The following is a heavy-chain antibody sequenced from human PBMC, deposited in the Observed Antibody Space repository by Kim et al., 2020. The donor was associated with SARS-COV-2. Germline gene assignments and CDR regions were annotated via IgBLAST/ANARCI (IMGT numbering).Heavy chain of an antibody. CDR1: VFTFSRHS. V-gene: IGHV3-48*04. CDR3: ARSGAFDQ. Sequence: GGSLRLSCAASVFTFSRHSMNWVRQAPGKGLEWLSYISSGSTTTSSTIYYADSVTVRFTISRDNATNPLYLQMNSLRAEDTALYYCARSGAFDQWGEGTLGSVSS. CDR2: ISSGSTTTSSTI. J-gene: IGHJ4*02. D-gene: IGHD7-27*01.